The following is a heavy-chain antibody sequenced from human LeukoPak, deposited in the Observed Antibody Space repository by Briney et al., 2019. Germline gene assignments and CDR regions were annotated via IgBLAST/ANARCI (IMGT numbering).Heavy chain of an antibody. CDR3: AKETMGGGGFDY. CDR1: GFTFSSYG. CDR2: ISDDGSGK. J-gene: IGHJ4*02. D-gene: IGHD4/OR15-4a*01. V-gene: IGHV3-30*18. Sequence: TGGSLRLSCAASGFTFSSYGIHWVRQAPGKGLEWLSVISDDGSGKYYADSVKGRFTISRDNPKNTLYLQMNSLKSEGTAVYFCAKETMGGGGFDYWGQGTLVTVSS.